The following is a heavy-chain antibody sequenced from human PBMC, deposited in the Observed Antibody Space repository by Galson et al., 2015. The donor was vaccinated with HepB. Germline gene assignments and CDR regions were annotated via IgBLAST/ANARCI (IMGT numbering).Heavy chain of an antibody. V-gene: IGHV1-2*02. Sequence: SVKVSCKASEYTFSDYYIHWVRQAPGQGLEWMGWVKPDNGGTNYAQKFQGRVTMSRDTSISTAHMELSNLRSDDTAVYYCARERVVVTASNSDVFNIWGQGTLVNVSS. CDR3: ARERVVVTASNSDVFNI. D-gene: IGHD2-21*02. CDR2: VKPDNGGT. J-gene: IGHJ1*01. CDR1: EYTFSDYY.